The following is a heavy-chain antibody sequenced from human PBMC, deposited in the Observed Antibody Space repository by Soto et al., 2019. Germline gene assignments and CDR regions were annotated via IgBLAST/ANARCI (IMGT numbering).Heavy chain of an antibody. CDR1: GFTFSSYA. CDR3: ASHLGYYDSSGVLWGYYFDY. CDR2: ISGSGGST. V-gene: IGHV3-23*01. Sequence: EVQLLESGGGLVQPGGSLRLSCAASGFTFSSYAMSWVHQAPGKGLEWVSAISGSGGSTYYADSVKGRFTISRDNSKNTLYLQMNSLRAEDTAVYYCASHLGYYDSSGVLWGYYFDYWGQGTLVTVSS. J-gene: IGHJ4*02. D-gene: IGHD3-22*01.